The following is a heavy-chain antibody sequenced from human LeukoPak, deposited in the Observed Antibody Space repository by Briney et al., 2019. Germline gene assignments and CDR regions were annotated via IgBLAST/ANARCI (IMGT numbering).Heavy chain of an antibody. J-gene: IGHJ4*02. V-gene: IGHV3-23*01. Sequence: GGSLRLSCAASGFTFSSYAMSWVRQAPGKGLEWVSAISGSGGSTYYADSVKGRFTISRDNAKNTLYLQMNSLRDDDTSVYYCARDSGSGSYSGYWGQGTPVTVSS. CDR3: ARDSGSGSYSGY. CDR1: GFTFSSYA. CDR2: ISGSGGST. D-gene: IGHD3-10*01.